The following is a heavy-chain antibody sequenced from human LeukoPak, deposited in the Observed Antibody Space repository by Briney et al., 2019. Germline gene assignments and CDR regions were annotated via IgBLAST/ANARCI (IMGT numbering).Heavy chain of an antibody. CDR1: GFTFSSYA. D-gene: IGHD3-22*01. Sequence: GGSLRLSCAASGFTFSSYAMSWVRQAPGRGLEWVSAMSNSGGRTYNADSVKGRFTISRDNSKSTLYLQMNSLRAEDTAVYYCVDSSGFRWGQGTLVTVSS. J-gene: IGHJ4*02. V-gene: IGHV3-23*01. CDR3: VDSSGFR. CDR2: MSNSGGRT.